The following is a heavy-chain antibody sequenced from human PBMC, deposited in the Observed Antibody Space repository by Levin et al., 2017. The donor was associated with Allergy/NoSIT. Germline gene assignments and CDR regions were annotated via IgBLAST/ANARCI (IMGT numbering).Heavy chain of an antibody. CDR3: ARDGEWLRERAFDI. CDR2: ISSSSSTI. J-gene: IGHJ3*02. CDR1: GFTFSSYS. Sequence: AGGSLRLSCAASGFTFSSYSMNWVRQAPGKGLEWVSYISSSSSTIYYADSVKGRFTISRDNAKNSLYLQMNSLRAEDTAVYYCARDGEWLRERAFDIWGQGTMVTVSS. D-gene: IGHD5-12*01. V-gene: IGHV3-48*01.